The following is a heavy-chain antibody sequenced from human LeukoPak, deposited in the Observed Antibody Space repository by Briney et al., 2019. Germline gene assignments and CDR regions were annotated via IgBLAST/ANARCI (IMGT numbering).Heavy chain of an antibody. J-gene: IGHJ4*02. CDR3: ARALYDSPDY. CDR2: IYSGGST. CDR1: GFTVSSNY. Sequence: GGSLRLSCAASGFTVSSNYMSWVRQAPGKGLEWVSVIYSGGSTYYADSVKDRFTISRDNSKNTLYLQMNSLRAEDTAVYYCARALYDSPDYWGQGTLVTVSS. V-gene: IGHV3-53*01. D-gene: IGHD3-22*01.